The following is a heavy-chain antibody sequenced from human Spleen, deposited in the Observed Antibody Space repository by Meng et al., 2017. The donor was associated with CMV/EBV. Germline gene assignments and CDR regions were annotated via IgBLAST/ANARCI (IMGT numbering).Heavy chain of an antibody. D-gene: IGHD3-3*01. J-gene: IGHJ5*02. Sequence: ASVKVSCKASGYNFTAYNIQWVRQAPGQGLEWMGWINPNSGGTKYAQKFQGRVTMTRDTSSFTAYMDLSRLRSEDTAVYYCARGGTIFGGHNWFDPWGQGTLVTVSS. CDR2: INPNSGGT. CDR1: GYNFTAYN. V-gene: IGHV1-2*02. CDR3: ARGGTIFGGHNWFDP.